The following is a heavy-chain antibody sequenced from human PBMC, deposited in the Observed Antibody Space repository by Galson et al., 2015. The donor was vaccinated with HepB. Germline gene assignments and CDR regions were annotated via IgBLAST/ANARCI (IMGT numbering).Heavy chain of an antibody. J-gene: IGHJ5*02. V-gene: IGHV3-9*01. CDR1: GFTFDDYA. CDR2: ISWNSGSI. Sequence: SLRLSCAASGFTFDDYAMHWVRRAPGKGLEWVSGISWNSGSIGYADSVKGRFTISRDNAKNSLYLQMNSLRAEDTALYYCALHPGGPWGQGTLVTVSS. CDR3: ALHPGGP. D-gene: IGHD1-26*01.